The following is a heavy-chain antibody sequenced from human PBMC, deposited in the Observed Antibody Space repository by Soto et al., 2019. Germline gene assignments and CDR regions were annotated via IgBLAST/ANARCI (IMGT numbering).Heavy chain of an antibody. CDR3: TRGHMVTHYYFDY. V-gene: IGHV4-31*03. D-gene: IGHD2-21*02. J-gene: IGHJ4*02. Sequence: PSETLSLTCTVAGGSISRGDHFWSWIRQHPWKGLEWIGYIYYSGSTSYNPSLKSRVSISVDTSKNQFSPKLSSVTAADTGVFYCTRGHMVTHYYFDYWGQGALVTVSS. CDR2: IYYSGST. CDR1: GGSISRGDHF.